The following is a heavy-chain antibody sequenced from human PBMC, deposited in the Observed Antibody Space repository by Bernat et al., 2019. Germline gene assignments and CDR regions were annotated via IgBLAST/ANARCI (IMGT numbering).Heavy chain of an antibody. CDR1: GFTFSSYE. V-gene: IGHV3-48*03. J-gene: IGHJ4*02. CDR2: ISSSGSTI. CDR3: ARDGVVGVTRTFDY. D-gene: IGHD1-26*01. Sequence: EVQLVESGGGLVQPGGSLRLSCAASGFTFSSYEMNWVRQAPGKGLEWVSYISSSGSTIYYADSVKGRFTISRDNAKNSLYLQMNSLRAEDTAVYYCARDGVVGVTRTFDYWGQGTLVTVSS.